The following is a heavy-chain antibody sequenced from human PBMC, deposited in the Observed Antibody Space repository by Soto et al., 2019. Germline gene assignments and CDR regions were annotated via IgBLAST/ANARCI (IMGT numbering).Heavy chain of an antibody. V-gene: IGHV3-7*01. CDR1: GFTFSSYW. Sequence: LRLSCAASGFTFSSYWMSWVRQAPGKGLEWAANINQDGSEKYCVDSVKGRFTISRDNAKNSLYLQMNSLRAEDTAVYYCAREYCVSTSCYNYLYSGMDVWGRGTTVTVSS. D-gene: IGHD2-2*02. CDR2: INQDGSEK. CDR3: AREYCVSTSCYNYLYSGMDV. J-gene: IGHJ6*02.